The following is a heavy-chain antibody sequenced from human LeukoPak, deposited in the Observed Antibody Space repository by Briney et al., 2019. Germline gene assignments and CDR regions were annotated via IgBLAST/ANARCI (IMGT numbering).Heavy chain of an antibody. CDR1: GFTFSSYG. CDR3: AKAGYCSATGCPDYFYMDV. Sequence: PGGTLRLSCAASGFTFSSYGMHWVRQTPGPGLGLVAFIRYDGSIKFYADFVKCRFIISRYTSQNTLYLQMNSLRSEDSAMYYCAKAGYCSATGCPDYFYMDVWGRGTTVTVSS. V-gene: IGHV3-30*02. D-gene: IGHD2-8*02. J-gene: IGHJ6*03. CDR2: IRYDGSIK.